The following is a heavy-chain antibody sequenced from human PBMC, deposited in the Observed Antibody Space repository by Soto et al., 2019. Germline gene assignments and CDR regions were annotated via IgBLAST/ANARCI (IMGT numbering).Heavy chain of an antibody. CDR2: IYHSGST. CDR3: ATVATTVTTYYFDY. V-gene: IGHV4-59*01. CDR1: GGSITSYY. D-gene: IGHD4-17*01. Sequence: SETLSLTCAVSGGSITSYYWSWIRQAPGKGLEWIGYIYHSGSTDYNPSLKSRVTMSLDTSKNQVSLRLTSVTAADTAVYYCATVATTVTTYYFDYWGQGSLVTVSS. J-gene: IGHJ4*02.